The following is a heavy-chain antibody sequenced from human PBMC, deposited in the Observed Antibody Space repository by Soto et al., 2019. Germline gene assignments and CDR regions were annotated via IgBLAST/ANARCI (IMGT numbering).Heavy chain of an antibody. Sequence: GGSLRLSCAASGFTFSDHYMDWVRQAPGKGLEWVGRSRNKANSYTTEYAASVKGRFTISRDDSKNSLYLQMNSLKTEDTAVYYCARSYDTSGYYTHCFDYCGQGTLVTVSS. CDR1: GFTFSDHY. D-gene: IGHD3-22*01. V-gene: IGHV3-72*01. CDR3: ARSYDTSGYYTHCFDY. J-gene: IGHJ4*02. CDR2: SRNKANSYTT.